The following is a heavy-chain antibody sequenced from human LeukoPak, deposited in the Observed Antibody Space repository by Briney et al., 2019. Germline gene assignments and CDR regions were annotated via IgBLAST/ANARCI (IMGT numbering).Heavy chain of an antibody. J-gene: IGHJ6*02. D-gene: IGHD2-2*01. CDR2: FDPEDGET. Sequence: ASVKVSCKVSGYTLTELSMHWVRQAPGKGLEWTGGFDPEDGETIYAQKFQGRVTMTEDTSTDTAYMELSSLRSEDTAVYYCATPVPAAMIYYYYGMDVWGQGTTVTVSS. CDR3: ATPVPAAMIYYYYGMDV. CDR1: GYTLTELS. V-gene: IGHV1-24*01.